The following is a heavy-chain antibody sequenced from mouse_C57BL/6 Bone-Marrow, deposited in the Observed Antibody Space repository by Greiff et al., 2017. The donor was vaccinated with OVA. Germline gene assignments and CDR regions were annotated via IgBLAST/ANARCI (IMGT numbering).Heavy chain of an antibody. D-gene: IGHD2-3*01. CDR3: ARGWLLPGLHGSYYAMDY. Sequence: QVQLQQPGAELVRPGSSVKLSCKASGYTFTSYWMDWVKQRPGQGLEWIGNIYPSDSVTNYNQKFKDKATLTVDKSSSTAYLQLSSLPAEDSAVYYCARGWLLPGLHGSYYAMDYWGQGTSVTVSS. CDR2: IYPSDSVT. J-gene: IGHJ4*01. CDR1: GYTFTSYW. V-gene: IGHV1-61*01.